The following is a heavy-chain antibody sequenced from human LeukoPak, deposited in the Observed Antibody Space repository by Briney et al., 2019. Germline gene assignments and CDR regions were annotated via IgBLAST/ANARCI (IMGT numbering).Heavy chain of an antibody. CDR2: MNPNSGNT. D-gene: IGHD6-19*01. CDR1: GYTFTSYD. Sequence: ASVKVSCKASGYTFTSYDINWVRQATGQGLEWMGWMNPNSGNTGYAQKFQGRVTMTRNTSISTAYMELSSLRSEDTAVYYCAKRYSSGWYGSWNYYYGMDVWGQGTTVTVSS. V-gene: IGHV1-8*01. J-gene: IGHJ6*02. CDR3: AKRYSSGWYGSWNYYYGMDV.